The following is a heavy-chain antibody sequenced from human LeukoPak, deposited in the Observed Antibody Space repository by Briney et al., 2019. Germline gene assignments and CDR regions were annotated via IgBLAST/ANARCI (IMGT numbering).Heavy chain of an antibody. CDR3: ARDPLWGINGMDV. J-gene: IGHJ6*02. CDR2: ISSSSSYI. V-gene: IGHV3-21*01. CDR1: GFTFSSYS. Sequence: GGSLRLSCAASGFTFSSYSMNWVRQAPGKGLEWVSSISSSSSYIHYADSVKGRFTISRDNAKNSLYLQMNSLRAEDTAVYYCARDPLWGINGMDVWGQGTTVTVSS. D-gene: IGHD3-16*01.